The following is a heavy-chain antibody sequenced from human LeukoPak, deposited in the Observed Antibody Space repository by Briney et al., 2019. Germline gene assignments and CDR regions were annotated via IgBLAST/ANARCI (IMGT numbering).Heavy chain of an antibody. D-gene: IGHD3-16*02. V-gene: IGHV4-59*08. Sequence: SETLSLTCNVSGGSIRSYYWSWIRQSPEKGLEWIGYIYSSGSTNYNPSLKSRVTMSVDTSKNQLSLKVSSVTAADTGVYYCARTYDYIWGSFRSHCFDSWGQGNLVTVSS. CDR1: GGSIRSYY. J-gene: IGHJ4*02. CDR2: IYSSGST. CDR3: ARTYDYIWGSFRSHCFDS.